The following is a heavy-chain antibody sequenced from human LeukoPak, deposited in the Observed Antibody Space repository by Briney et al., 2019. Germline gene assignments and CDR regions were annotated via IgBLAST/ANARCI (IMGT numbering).Heavy chain of an antibody. CDR1: GFTFSNCW. CDR2: IKQDGSDK. J-gene: IGHJ5*02. CDR3: ARGQGWFDP. Sequence: PGGSLRLSCAASGFTFSNCWMTWVRQAPGKGLEWVATIKQDGSDKYYVDSVKGRFTFSRDNAKNSLYLQMDSLRAEDTAVYYCARGQGWFDPWGQGTLVTVSS. V-gene: IGHV3-7*05.